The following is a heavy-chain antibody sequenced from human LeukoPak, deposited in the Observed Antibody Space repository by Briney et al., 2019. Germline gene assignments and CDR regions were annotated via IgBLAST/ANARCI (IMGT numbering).Heavy chain of an antibody. CDR3: VRDLAYCGGECYSGDAFDI. J-gene: IGHJ3*02. CDR1: GFTFSSYA. Sequence: GGSLRLSCAASGFTFSSYAMHWVRQAPGKGLEWVAVISNDGSKKQYADSVKGRFTISRDNSKNTLYLQMNSLRAEDTDVYYCVRDLAYCGGECYSGDAFDIWGQGTMVTVSS. CDR2: ISNDGSKK. D-gene: IGHD2-21*01. V-gene: IGHV3-30*04.